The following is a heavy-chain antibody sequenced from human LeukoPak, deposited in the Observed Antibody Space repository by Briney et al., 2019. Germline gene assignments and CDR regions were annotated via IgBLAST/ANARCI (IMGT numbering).Heavy chain of an antibody. CDR1: GYTFTSYY. V-gene: IGHV1-46*01. CDR3: ARVSAAAGTRYFDY. CDR2: INPSGGST. Sequence: ASVKVSYKASGYTFTSYYMHWVLQAPGQGLEWMGIINPSGGSTSYAQKFQGRVTMTRDMSTSTVYMELSSLRSEDAAVYYCARVSAAAGTRYFDYWGQGTLVTVSS. D-gene: IGHD6-13*01. J-gene: IGHJ4*02.